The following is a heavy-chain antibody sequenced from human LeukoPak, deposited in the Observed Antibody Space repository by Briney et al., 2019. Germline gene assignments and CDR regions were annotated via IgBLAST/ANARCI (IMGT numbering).Heavy chain of an antibody. CDR1: GFTVSSDY. CDR2: IYSGGST. D-gene: IGHD6-19*01. CDR3: ARDGSSGWHHDY. V-gene: IGHV3-53*01. J-gene: IGHJ4*02. Sequence: GGSLRLSCAVSGFTVSSDYMSWVRQAPGKGLEWVSVIYSGGSTYYADSVKGRFTISRDNSKNTLYLQMNNLRAEDTAVYYCARDGSSGWHHDYWGQGTLVTVSS.